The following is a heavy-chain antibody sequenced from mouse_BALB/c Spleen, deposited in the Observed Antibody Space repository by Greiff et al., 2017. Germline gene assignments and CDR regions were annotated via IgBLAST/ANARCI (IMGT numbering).Heavy chain of an antibody. D-gene: IGHD2-4*01. CDR3: ARERGDYDKVFAY. J-gene: IGHJ3*01. Sequence: EVHLVESGGGLVKPGGSLKLSCAASGFTFSDYYMYWVRQTPEKRLEWVATISDGGSYTYYPDSVKGRFTISRDNAKNNLYLQMSSLKSEDTAMYYCARERGDYDKVFAYWGQGTLVTVSA. CDR1: GFTFSDYY. CDR2: ISDGGSYT. V-gene: IGHV5-4*02.